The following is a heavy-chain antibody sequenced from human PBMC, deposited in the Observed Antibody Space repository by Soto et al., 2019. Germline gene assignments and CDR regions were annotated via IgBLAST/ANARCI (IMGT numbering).Heavy chain of an antibody. CDR2: TFYSGNT. J-gene: IGHJ5*02. D-gene: IGHD3-22*01. CDR1: GGPVTSFS. Sequence: QVLLQESGPGLVKPSETLSLTCSVSGGPVTSFSWSWIRQPPGEGLEWIGSTFYSGNTNYNPPLKTRVTISVDTSKHQLPLSLSSVTAADTAIYYCARGGILLPWFDPWGQGNLVTVSS. V-gene: IGHV4-59*02. CDR3: ARGGILLPWFDP.